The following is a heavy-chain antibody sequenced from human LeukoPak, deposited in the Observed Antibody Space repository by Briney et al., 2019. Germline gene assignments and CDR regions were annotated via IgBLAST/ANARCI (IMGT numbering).Heavy chain of an antibody. D-gene: IGHD3-10*01. J-gene: IGHJ4*02. CDR2: ISYDGSNK. CDR3: ARDYFRWFGELLPDY. Sequence: GGSRRPSCAASELTFISYAITWVRQAPGKGLEWVAVISYDGSNKYYADSVKGRFTISRDNSKNTLYLQMNSLRAEDTAVYYCARDYFRWFGELLPDYWGQGTLVTVSS. CDR1: ELTFISYA. V-gene: IGHV3-30*04.